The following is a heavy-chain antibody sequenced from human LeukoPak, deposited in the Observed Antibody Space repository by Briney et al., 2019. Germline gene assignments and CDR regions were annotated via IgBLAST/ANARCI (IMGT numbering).Heavy chain of an antibody. CDR3: ARRVTTGSYFDL. CDR2: IYSGGNT. Sequence: GGALRLSCAVSGFTVSSSYMSWVRQAPGKGLEWVSFIYSGGNTYYTDSVKGRFTISRDNSKNTLYLQMNSLRAEDTAVYYCARRVTTGSYFDLWGRGTLVTVSS. J-gene: IGHJ2*01. CDR1: GFTVSSSY. V-gene: IGHV3-66*01. D-gene: IGHD4-17*01.